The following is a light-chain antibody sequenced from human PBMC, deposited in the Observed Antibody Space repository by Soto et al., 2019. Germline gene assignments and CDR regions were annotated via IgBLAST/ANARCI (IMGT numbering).Light chain of an antibody. J-gene: IGKJ1*01. CDR2: GAS. CDR1: QSVATN. V-gene: IGKV3-15*01. CDR3: QQYNNWPWT. Sequence: DIVMTQSPASRSVSRVGIATLSCRASQSVATNLAWYQQKPGQPPRLLIYGASTRATGIPARFSGSGSGTEFTLTISSLQSVDFAVYSCQQYNNWPWTFGQGTKVDI.